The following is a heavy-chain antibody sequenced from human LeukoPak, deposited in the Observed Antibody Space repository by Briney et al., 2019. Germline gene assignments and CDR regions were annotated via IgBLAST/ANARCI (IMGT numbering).Heavy chain of an antibody. J-gene: IGHJ4*02. CDR3: ERDQWNDGGDY. V-gene: IGHV3-11*04. CDR1: GFTFTDYF. D-gene: IGHD1-1*01. Sequence: GGSLRLSCAASGFTFTDYFMTWIRQAPGKGLEWVSYINSSGSTIYYPDLEKSRFTIYRDNTKNSLYLQMNSLRAEDTAVYYCERDQWNDGGDYWGQGTLVTVSS. CDR2: INSSGSTI.